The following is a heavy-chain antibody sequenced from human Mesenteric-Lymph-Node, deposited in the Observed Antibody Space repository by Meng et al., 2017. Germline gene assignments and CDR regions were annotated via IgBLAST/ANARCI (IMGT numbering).Heavy chain of an antibody. CDR2: DDGSNE. V-gene: IGHV3-30*01. Sequence: DDGSNEYYADSVKGRFTISRDNSKDTLNLQMNSLIAKDTAVYFCARSDGNAYFDYWGQGALVTVSS. CDR3: ARSDGNAYFDY. D-gene: IGHD3-16*01. J-gene: IGHJ4*02.